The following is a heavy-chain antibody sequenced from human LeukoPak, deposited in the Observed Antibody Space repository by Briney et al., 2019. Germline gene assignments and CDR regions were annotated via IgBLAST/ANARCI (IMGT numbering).Heavy chain of an antibody. D-gene: IGHD4-11*01. Sequence: PSETLSLTCTVSGGSISSSYYYWGWIRQPPGKGLEWIGSIYSGGETHYNPSLNSRVTIFLDTSKNRFSLNLISVTATDTAVYYCVRDYSNFVQGDWGQGTLVTVSS. J-gene: IGHJ4*02. CDR3: VRDYSNFVQGD. CDR1: GGSISSSYYY. V-gene: IGHV4-39*02. CDR2: IYSGGET.